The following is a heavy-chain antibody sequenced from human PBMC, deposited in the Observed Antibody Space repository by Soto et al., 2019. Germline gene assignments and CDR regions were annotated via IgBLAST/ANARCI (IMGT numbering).Heavy chain of an antibody. CDR1: GYRFSNYW. CDR2: IYPGDSDT. D-gene: IGHD3-10*01. CDR3: ARSMNYHNAMDV. Sequence: PGESLKISCKGSGYRFSNYWIGWVRQMPGKGLEWMGIIYPGDSDTRYSPSFQGQVTISADKSISTAYLQWNSLKASDTAMYYCARSMNYHNAMDVWGQGTTVTVSS. J-gene: IGHJ6*02. V-gene: IGHV5-51*01.